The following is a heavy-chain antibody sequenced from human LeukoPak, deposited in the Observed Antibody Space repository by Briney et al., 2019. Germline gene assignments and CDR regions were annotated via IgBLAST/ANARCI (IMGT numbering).Heavy chain of an antibody. D-gene: IGHD4-17*01. CDR3: ARETVTTLVKMISYYYYMDV. J-gene: IGHJ6*03. CDR1: GFTFSSYS. V-gene: IGHV3-21*04. CDR2: ISSSSSYI. Sequence: PGGSLRLSCAASGFTFSSYSMNWVRQAPGKGLEWVSSISSSSSYIYYADSVKGRFTISRDNAKNSLYLQMNSLRAEDTAVYYCARETVTTLVKMISYYYYMDVWGKGTTVTVSS.